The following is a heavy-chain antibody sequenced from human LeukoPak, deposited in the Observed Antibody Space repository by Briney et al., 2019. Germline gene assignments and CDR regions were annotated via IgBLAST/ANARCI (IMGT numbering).Heavy chain of an antibody. D-gene: IGHD2-2*01. V-gene: IGHV1-69*04. CDR1: GGTFSSYA. J-gene: IGHJ6*02. CDR2: IIPILGIA. CDR3: ARDLVPDCSSTSCYGNYYYYGMDV. Sequence: GASVKVSCKASGGTFSSYAISWVRQAPGQGLEWMGRIIPILGIANYAQKFQGRVTITADKSTSTAYMELSSLRSEDTAVYYCARDLVPDCSSTSCYGNYYYYGMDVWGQGTTVTVSS.